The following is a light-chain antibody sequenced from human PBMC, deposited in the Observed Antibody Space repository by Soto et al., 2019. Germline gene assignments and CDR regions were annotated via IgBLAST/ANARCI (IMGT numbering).Light chain of an antibody. Sequence: QLVLTQSSSASASRGSSVKLTCTLSSGQSSFIIAWHQQQPGKAPRFLMKLEGDGSYDKGSGVPDRFSGSSSGADRYLTISNLQFEDEADYYCETWDDNTWVFGGGTKLTVL. V-gene: IGLV4-60*02. CDR3: ETWDDNTWV. J-gene: IGLJ3*02. CDR2: LEGDGSY. CDR1: SGQSSFI.